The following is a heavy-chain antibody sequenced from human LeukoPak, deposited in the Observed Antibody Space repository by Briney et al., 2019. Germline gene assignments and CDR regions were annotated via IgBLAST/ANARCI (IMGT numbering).Heavy chain of an antibody. Sequence: GGSLRLSCAASGFTFSSYGMHWVRQAPGKGLERVAFIRYDGSNKYYADSVKGRFTISRDNSKNTLYLQMNSLRAEDTAVYYCANAYRSSTSCYYPDWYFDLWGRGTLVTVSS. CDR1: GFTFSSYG. CDR2: IRYDGSNK. CDR3: ANAYRSSTSCYYPDWYFDL. V-gene: IGHV3-30*02. D-gene: IGHD2-2*01. J-gene: IGHJ2*01.